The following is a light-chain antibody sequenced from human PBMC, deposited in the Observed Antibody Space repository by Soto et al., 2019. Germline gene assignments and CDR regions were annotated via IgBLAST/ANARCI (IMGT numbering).Light chain of an antibody. CDR2: GAS. CDR1: QSVGSY. V-gene: IGKV3-20*01. Sequence: IVLTQSPGTLSLSPGERATVSCRASQSVGSYLAWYQQKPGQAPRLLIFGASSRVIGVPGRFSGSGSGTDFTLTISRLEPEDFAVYYCQQYDTSPTTFGQGARLEIK. J-gene: IGKJ5*01. CDR3: QQYDTSPTT.